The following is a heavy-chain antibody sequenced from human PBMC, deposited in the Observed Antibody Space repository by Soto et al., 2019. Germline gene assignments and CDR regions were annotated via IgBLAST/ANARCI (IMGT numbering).Heavy chain of an antibody. Sequence: QVQLVESGGGVVQPGGSLRLSCAASGFTFSNLAMHWVRQAPGKGLEWVAATSFDGKNKDYADSVKGRFTISRDNSKKSLFLQMNSLRPEDTAVYYCARERAIAATGIFYSLGQGTLVTVSS. V-gene: IGHV3-30*04. J-gene: IGHJ5*01. CDR1: GFTFSNLA. D-gene: IGHD6-13*01. CDR2: TSFDGKNK. CDR3: ARERAIAATGIFYS.